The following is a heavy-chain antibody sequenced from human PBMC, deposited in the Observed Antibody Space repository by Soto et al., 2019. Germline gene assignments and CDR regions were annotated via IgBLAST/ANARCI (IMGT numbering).Heavy chain of an antibody. V-gene: IGHV1-2*04. CDR3: ARGPYYYDSSGYYTY. CDR1: GYTFTGYY. J-gene: IGHJ4*02. D-gene: IGHD3-22*01. Sequence: ASVKVSCKASGYTFTGYYMHWVRQAPGQGLEWMGWINPNSGGTNYAQKFQGWVTMTRGTSISTAYMELSRLRSDDTAVYYCARGPYYYDSSGYYTYWGQGTLVTVSS. CDR2: INPNSGGT.